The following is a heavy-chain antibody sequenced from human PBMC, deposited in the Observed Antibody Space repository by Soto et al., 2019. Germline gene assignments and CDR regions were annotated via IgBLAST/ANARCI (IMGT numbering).Heavy chain of an antibody. CDR1: GFTFIGYW. V-gene: IGHV3-74*03. D-gene: IGHD3-10*01. Sequence: EVQLVESGGGVVQPGGSLRLSCAASGFTFIGYWMHWVRQGPGKGLVWVARINNDGIDTTYADSVKGRFTISRNNTKNMVXLEMNSLXADDTAVYYCARDGSMVRERWFDPWGQGTLVTVS. J-gene: IGHJ5*02. CDR3: ARDGSMVRERWFDP. CDR2: INNDGIDT.